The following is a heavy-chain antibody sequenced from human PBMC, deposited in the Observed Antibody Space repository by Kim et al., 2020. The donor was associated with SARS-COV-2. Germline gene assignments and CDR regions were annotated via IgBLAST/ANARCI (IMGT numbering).Heavy chain of an antibody. V-gene: IGHV1-69*13. CDR1: GGTFSSYA. Sequence: SVKVSCKASGGTFSSYAISWVRPAPGQGLEWMGGIIPIFGTANYAQKFQGRVTITADESTSTAYMELSSLRSEDTAVYYCASYYDSSGYYYGPPYYGMDVWGQGTTVTVSS. CDR2: IIPIFGTA. J-gene: IGHJ6*02. CDR3: ASYYDSSGYYYGPPYYGMDV. D-gene: IGHD3-22*01.